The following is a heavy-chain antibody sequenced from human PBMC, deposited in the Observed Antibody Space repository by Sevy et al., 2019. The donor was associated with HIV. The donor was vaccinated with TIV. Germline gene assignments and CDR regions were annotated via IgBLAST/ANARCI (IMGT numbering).Heavy chain of an antibody. Sequence: GGYLRLSCAASGFTFSAYVMNWVRQGPGKGLEWVSSISSSGRYIYYADSVQGRFTISRDNAEDSLYLQINNLRAEDTAVYYCAGDTLSGTSAYWGQGTLVPVSS. CDR1: GFTFSAYV. CDR3: AGDTLSGTSAY. J-gene: IGHJ4*02. D-gene: IGHD1-7*01. CDR2: ISSSGRYI. V-gene: IGHV3-21*01.